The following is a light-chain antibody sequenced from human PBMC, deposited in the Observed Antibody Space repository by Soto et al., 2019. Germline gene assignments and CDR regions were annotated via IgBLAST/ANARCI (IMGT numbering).Light chain of an antibody. Sequence: DMVLTQTPLSSPVTLGQPASISCRSSQSLVYSDGNTYLSWLQHRPGQPPRLLIYRVSNRFSGVPDRFSGSGAGTDFTLKINRVEAEDVGFYYFVQFTLFPRTFGQGTKFEIK. CDR3: VQFTLFPRT. CDR1: QSLVYSDGNTY. V-gene: IGKV2-24*01. CDR2: RVS. J-gene: IGKJ1*01.